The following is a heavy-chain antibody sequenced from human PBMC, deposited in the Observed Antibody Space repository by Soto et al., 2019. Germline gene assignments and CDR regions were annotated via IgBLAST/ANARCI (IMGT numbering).Heavy chain of an antibody. CDR3: ARARTISGPSSYYYYGMDV. CDR2: INPNSGGT. CDR1: GYTFTGYY. V-gene: IGHV1-2*04. Sequence: GASVKVSCKASGYTFTGYYMHWVRPAPGQGLEWMGWINPNSGGTNYAQKFQGWVTMTRDTSISTAYMELSRLRSDDTAVYYCARARTISGPSSYYYYGMDVWGQGTTVTVSS. D-gene: IGHD6-19*01. J-gene: IGHJ6*02.